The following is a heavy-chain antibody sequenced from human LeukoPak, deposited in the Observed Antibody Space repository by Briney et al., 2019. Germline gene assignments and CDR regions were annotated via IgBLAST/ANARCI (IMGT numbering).Heavy chain of an antibody. CDR3: ARVPASPGSKRVNLSIAAFDY. Sequence: GESLKISCKGSGYSFTSYWIGWVRQMPGKGLEWMGIIYPGDSDTRYSPSFQGQVTISADKSISTAYLQWSSLKASDTAMYYCARVPASPGSKRVNLSIAAFDYWGQGTLVTVSS. CDR1: GYSFTSYW. V-gene: IGHV5-51*01. J-gene: IGHJ4*02. CDR2: IYPGDSDT. D-gene: IGHD6-25*01.